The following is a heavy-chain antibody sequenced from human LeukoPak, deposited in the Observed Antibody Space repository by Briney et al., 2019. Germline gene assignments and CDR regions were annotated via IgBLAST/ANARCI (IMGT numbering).Heavy chain of an antibody. CDR3: AKIDYGGTGFDY. D-gene: IGHD4-23*01. CDR2: ISYSADNT. V-gene: IGHV3-23*01. CDR1: GFTFSSYA. Sequence: GGSLRLSCEASGFTFSSYAMTWVRQAPGKGLEWVSAISYSADNTYYADSVKGRFTISRDNSTHTLYLHMNRLRAEDTAVYYCAKIDYGGTGFDYWGQGTLVTVSS. J-gene: IGHJ4*02.